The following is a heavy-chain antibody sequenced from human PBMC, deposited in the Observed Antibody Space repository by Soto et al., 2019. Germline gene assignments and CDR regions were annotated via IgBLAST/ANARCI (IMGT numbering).Heavy chain of an antibody. CDR1: GFTFSSYG. V-gene: IGHV3-33*01. D-gene: IGHD2-15*01. Sequence: QVQLVESGGGVVQPGRSLRLSCAASGFTFSSYGMHWVRQASGKGLEWVAVIWYDGSNKYYADSVKGRFTISRDNSKNTLFLQMNSLRAEDTAVYYCARPTKGYCSGGSCYPYYWGQGTLVTVSS. CDR3: ARPTKGYCSGGSCYPYY. J-gene: IGHJ4*02. CDR2: IWYDGSNK.